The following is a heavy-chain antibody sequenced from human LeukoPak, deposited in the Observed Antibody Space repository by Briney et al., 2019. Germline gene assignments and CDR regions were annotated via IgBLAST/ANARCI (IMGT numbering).Heavy chain of an antibody. CDR1: GFTFGDYA. J-gene: IGHJ4*02. CDR2: IRSKAYGGTT. Sequence: GGSLRLSCTASGFTFGDYAMSWFRQAPGKGLEWVGFIRSKAYGGTTEYAVSVKGRFTISRDDSKSIAYLQMNSLKTEDTAVYYCTTEDSSSSFGFDYWGQGTLVTVSS. D-gene: IGHD6-6*01. CDR3: TTEDSSSSFGFDY. V-gene: IGHV3-49*03.